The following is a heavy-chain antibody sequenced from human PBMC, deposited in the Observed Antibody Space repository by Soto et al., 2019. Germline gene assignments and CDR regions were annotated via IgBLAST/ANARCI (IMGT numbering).Heavy chain of an antibody. Sequence: SETLSLTCTVSGGSISSSSYYWGWIRQPPGKGLEWIGSIYYSGSTYYNPSLKSRVTISVDTSKNQFSLKLSSVTAADTAVYYCARPLDDSEVGAFDIWGQGTMVTVSS. CDR2: IYYSGST. V-gene: IGHV4-39*01. CDR1: GGSISSSSYY. J-gene: IGHJ3*02. CDR3: ARPLDDSEVGAFDI. D-gene: IGHD1-26*01.